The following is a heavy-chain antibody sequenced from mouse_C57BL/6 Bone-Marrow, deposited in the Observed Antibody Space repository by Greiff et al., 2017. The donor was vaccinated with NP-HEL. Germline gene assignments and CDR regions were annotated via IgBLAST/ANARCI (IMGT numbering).Heavy chain of an antibody. CDR1: GYAFSSSW. D-gene: IGHD2-2*01. J-gene: IGHJ2*01. Sequence: VQLQQSGPELVKPGASVKISCKASGYAFSSSWMNWVKQRPGKGLEWIGRIYPGDGDTNYNGKFKGKATLTADKSSSTAYMQLSSLTSEDSAVYFCARDPGYDRFDYWGQGTTLTVSS. V-gene: IGHV1-82*01. CDR3: ARDPGYDRFDY. CDR2: IYPGDGDT.